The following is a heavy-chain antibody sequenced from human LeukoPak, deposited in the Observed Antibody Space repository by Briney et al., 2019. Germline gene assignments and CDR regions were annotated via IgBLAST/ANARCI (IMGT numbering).Heavy chain of an antibody. CDR3: ARGDGYNYFDY. Sequence: GGSLRLSCVASGFTVGSYYMSWVRQAPGKGLEWVSVFYIGGSTYYADSVKGRFTISRDSSKNTVDLQMSNLRAEDTAVYYCARGDGYNYFDYWGQGTLVTVS. J-gene: IGHJ4*02. CDR1: GFTVGSYY. D-gene: IGHD5-24*01. V-gene: IGHV3-53*01. CDR2: FYIGGST.